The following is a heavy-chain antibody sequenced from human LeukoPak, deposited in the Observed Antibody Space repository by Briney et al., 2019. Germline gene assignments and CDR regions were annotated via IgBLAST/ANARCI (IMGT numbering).Heavy chain of an antibody. D-gene: IGHD2-2*01. J-gene: IGHJ4*02. Sequence: GGSLRLSCAASGFTFSSYAMSWVRQAPGKGLVWVSGINSDGSITKYADSVKGRFTISRDNAKNTLYLQMNSLRAEDTALYYCASAVNMNTNSWGQGTLVTVSS. V-gene: IGHV3-74*03. CDR1: GFTFSSYA. CDR3: ASAVNMNTNS. CDR2: INSDGSIT.